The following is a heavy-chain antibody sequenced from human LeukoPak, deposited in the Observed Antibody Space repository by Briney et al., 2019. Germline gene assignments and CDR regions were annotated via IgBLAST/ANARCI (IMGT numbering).Heavy chain of an antibody. V-gene: IGHV1-2*02. CDR2: INPNSGGT. CDR1: GYTFTGYY. Sequence: ASVKVSCKASGYTFTGYYMHWVRQAPGQGLEWMGWINPNSGGTNYAQKFQGRVTMTRDTSISTAYMELSRLRSDDTAVYYCARDVGGDSSGYYLPIFVYWGQGTLVTVSS. J-gene: IGHJ4*02. D-gene: IGHD3-22*01. CDR3: ARDVGGDSSGYYLPIFVY.